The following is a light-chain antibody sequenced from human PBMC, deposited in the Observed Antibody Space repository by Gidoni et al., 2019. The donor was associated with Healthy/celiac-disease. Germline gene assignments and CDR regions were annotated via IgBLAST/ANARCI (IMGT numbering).Light chain of an antibody. CDR3: QQLNSYPQIT. J-gene: IGKJ5*01. Sequence: DIKWTQSPSFLSASVGDRVTITCRASQGISSYLAWYQQKPGKAPKLLIYAASTLQSGVPSRFSGRRSGTAFTLTISSLQPEDFATYYCQQLNSYPQITFGQGTRLEIK. V-gene: IGKV1-9*01. CDR2: AAS. CDR1: QGISSY.